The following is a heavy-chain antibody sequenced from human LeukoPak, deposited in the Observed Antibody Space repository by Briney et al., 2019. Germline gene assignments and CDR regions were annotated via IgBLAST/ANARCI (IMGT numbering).Heavy chain of an antibody. CDR1: GYTFTSYD. CDR3: ARVGRGEYYFDY. Sequence: ASVKVSCKASGYTFTSYDINWVRQATGQGLEWMGWMNPNSGNTGYAQKFQGRVTITRNTSISTAYMELSSLRSEDTAVYYCARVGRGEYYFDYWGQGTLVTVSS. D-gene: IGHD3-16*01. CDR2: MNPNSGNT. J-gene: IGHJ4*02. V-gene: IGHV1-8*03.